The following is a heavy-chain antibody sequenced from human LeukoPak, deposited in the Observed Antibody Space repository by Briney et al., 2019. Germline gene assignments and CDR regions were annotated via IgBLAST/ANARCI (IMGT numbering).Heavy chain of an antibody. V-gene: IGHV4-39*01. CDR3: ARLSSDYDSSGYYKYRGFDY. Sequence: PSETLSLTCTVSGGSISSSSYYWGWIRQPPGKGLEWIGSIYYSGSTYYNPSLKSRVTISVDTSKNQFSLKLSSVTAADTAVYYCARLSSDYDSSGYYKYRGFDYWGQGTLVTVSS. D-gene: IGHD3-22*01. CDR1: GGSISSSSYY. CDR2: IYYSGST. J-gene: IGHJ4*02.